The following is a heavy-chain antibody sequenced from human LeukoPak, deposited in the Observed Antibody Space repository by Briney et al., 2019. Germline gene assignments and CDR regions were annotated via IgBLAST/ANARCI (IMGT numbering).Heavy chain of an antibody. Sequence: SETLSLTCTVSGGSISSSSYYWGWIRQPPGKGLEWIGSIYYSGSTYYNPSLKSRVTISVDTSKNQFSLKLSSVTAADTAVYYCARDAGYSSSWYGYRDCWFDPWGQGTLVTVSS. CDR1: GGSISSSSYY. CDR3: ARDAGYSSSWYGYRDCWFDP. CDR2: IYYSGST. V-gene: IGHV4-39*07. J-gene: IGHJ5*02. D-gene: IGHD6-13*01.